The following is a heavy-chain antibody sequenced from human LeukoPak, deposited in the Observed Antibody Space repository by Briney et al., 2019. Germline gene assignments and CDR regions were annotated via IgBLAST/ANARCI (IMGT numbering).Heavy chain of an antibody. CDR2: TYYRSKRYN. Sequence: SQTLSLTCAISGDSVSSNSAAWNWIRQSPSRGLEWLGRTYYRSKRYNDYAVSVKSRITINPDTSKNQFSLQLNSVTPDDTAVYYCARVSVITQYNGSPDYFASWGQGTLLTVSS. J-gene: IGHJ4*02. D-gene: IGHD1-26*01. CDR1: GDSVSSNSAA. CDR3: ARVSVITQYNGSPDYFAS. V-gene: IGHV6-1*01.